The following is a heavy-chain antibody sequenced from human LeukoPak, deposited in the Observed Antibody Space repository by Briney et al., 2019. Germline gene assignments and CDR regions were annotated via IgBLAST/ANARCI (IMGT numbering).Heavy chain of an antibody. V-gene: IGHV3-11*01. D-gene: IGHD6-19*01. CDR2: ISSSGSTM. J-gene: IGHJ4*02. Sequence: GGSLRLSCAASGFIFSDYYMSWIRQAPGKGLEWVSYISSSGSTMYYTDSVKGRFTISRDNAKDSLYLQMNSLRAEDTALYYCAKGTGSGWYGGVDYWGQGTLVTVSS. CDR1: GFIFSDYY. CDR3: AKGTGSGWYGGVDY.